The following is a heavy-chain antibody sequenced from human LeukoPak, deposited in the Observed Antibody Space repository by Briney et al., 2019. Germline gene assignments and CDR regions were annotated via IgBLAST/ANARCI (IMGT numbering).Heavy chain of an antibody. CDR1: GFTFSTYS. V-gene: IGHV3-21*04. D-gene: IGHD3-22*01. J-gene: IGHJ6*03. CDR3: ARGAYDSSGYYWVGGYYYYYYMDV. Sequence: GGSLRLSCATSGFTFSTYSMNWVRQTPGKGLEWVSSISSSSIYIYYADSVKGRFTISRDNAKNSLYLQMNSLRAEDTVVYYCARGAYDSSGYYWVGGYYYYYYMDVWGKGTTVTISS. CDR2: ISSSSIYI.